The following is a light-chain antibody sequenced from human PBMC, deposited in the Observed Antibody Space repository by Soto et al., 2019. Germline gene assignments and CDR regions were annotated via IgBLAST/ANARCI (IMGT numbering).Light chain of an antibody. CDR2: DAS. V-gene: IGKV3-11*01. CDR3: QQRTNSQIT. J-gene: IGKJ5*01. CDR1: QSVSNY. Sequence: PGDRASLSCRASQSVSNYLAWYQQKPGQAPRLLIYDASNRATGIPARFSGSGSGTDFTLTINGLEPEDLAVYYCQQRTNSQITFGQGTRL.